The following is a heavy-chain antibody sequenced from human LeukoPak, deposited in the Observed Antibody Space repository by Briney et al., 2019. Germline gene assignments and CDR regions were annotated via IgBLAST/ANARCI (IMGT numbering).Heavy chain of an antibody. CDR1: GGSFSGYY. J-gene: IGHJ5*02. Sequence: SETLYLTCAVYGGSFSGYYWSWIRQPPGKGLEWIGEINHSGSTNYNPSLKSRVTISVDTSKNQFSLKLSSVTAADTAVYYCARDGSDYYDSSGYYNWFDPWGQGTLVTVSS. CDR2: INHSGST. D-gene: IGHD3-22*01. CDR3: ARDGSDYYDSSGYYNWFDP. V-gene: IGHV4-34*01.